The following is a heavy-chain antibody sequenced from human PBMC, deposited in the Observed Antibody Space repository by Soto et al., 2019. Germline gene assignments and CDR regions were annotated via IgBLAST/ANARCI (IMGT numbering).Heavy chain of an antibody. CDR2: ITGNGGA. Sequence: GGSLRLSCAASGFTFGTYAMSWVRQAPGKGLEWVSGITGNGGAHYADSVKGRFTISRDNSKNTLYLEMSSLRAEDTAVYYCAKWEGGNRHYYYYYIDVWANGTTVTVSS. CDR3: AKWEGGNRHYYYYYIDV. CDR1: GFTFGTYA. D-gene: IGHD1-26*01. J-gene: IGHJ6*03. V-gene: IGHV3-23*01.